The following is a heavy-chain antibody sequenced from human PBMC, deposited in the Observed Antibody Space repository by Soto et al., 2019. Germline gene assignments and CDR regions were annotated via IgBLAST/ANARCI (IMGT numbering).Heavy chain of an antibody. Sequence: QVQLVQSGAEVKKPGSSVKLSCKASGGPFSSYHISWVRQAPGQGLEWVGRIIPILGRANNAQHFQGRVTITADTSTNTAYMGLSSLTSEDTAVYYCAKVGGTTSSTWFDPWGHGTLVTVSS. CDR1: GGPFSSYH. CDR3: AKVGGTTSSTWFDP. D-gene: IGHD2-2*01. V-gene: IGHV1-69*08. J-gene: IGHJ5*02. CDR2: IIPILGRA.